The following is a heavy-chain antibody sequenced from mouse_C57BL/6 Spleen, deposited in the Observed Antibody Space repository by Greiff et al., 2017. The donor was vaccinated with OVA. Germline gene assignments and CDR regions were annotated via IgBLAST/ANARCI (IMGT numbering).Heavy chain of an antibody. CDR3: ARGTDYFDY. D-gene: IGHD3-3*01. V-gene: IGHV3-6*01. CDR2: ISYDGSN. CDR1: GYSITSGYY. J-gene: IGHJ2*01. Sequence: ESGPGLVKPSQSLSLTCSVTGYSITSGYYWNWIRQFPGNKLEWMGYISYDGSNNYNPSLKNRISITRDTSKNQFFLKLKSVTTEDTATYYCARGTDYFDYWGQGTTLTVSS.